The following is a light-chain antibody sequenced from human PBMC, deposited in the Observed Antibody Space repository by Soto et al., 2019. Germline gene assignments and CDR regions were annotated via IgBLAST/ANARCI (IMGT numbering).Light chain of an antibody. CDR2: DAS. Sequence: DIPITKAPSTLSASLGDSVTITCRASQSISKWLAWYQQKPGKAPKLLIYDASSLESGVPSRFSGSASGTEFILTISSLQPGDFSTYYWQQYNSYSPATFVQETKVDI. J-gene: IGKJ1*01. CDR1: QSISKW. V-gene: IGKV1-5*01. CDR3: QQYNSYSPAT.